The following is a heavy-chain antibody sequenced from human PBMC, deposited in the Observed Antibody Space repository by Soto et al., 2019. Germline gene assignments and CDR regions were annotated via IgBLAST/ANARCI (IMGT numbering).Heavy chain of an antibody. CDR2: IIPIFGTA. V-gene: IGHV1-69*01. Sequence: QVQLVQSGAEVKKPGSSVKVSCKASRGTFSSYAISWVRQAPGQGLEWMGGIIPIFGTANYAQKFQGRVTITADESTSTAYMELSSLRSEDTAVYYCARESRSYEEYYYYYYGMDVWGQGTTVTVSS. CDR3: ARESRSYEEYYYYYYGMDV. D-gene: IGHD5-12*01. J-gene: IGHJ6*02. CDR1: RGTFSSYA.